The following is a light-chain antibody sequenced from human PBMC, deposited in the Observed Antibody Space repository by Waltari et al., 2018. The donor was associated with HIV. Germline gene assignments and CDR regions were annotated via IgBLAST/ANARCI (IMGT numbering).Light chain of an antibody. Sequence: QSVLTQPPSASGTPGQRVTISCSGSSSNIGRNYVYWYQQLPGTAPKLLIYTNNQRPSGIPERFSGSNSGNMATLTISRVEAGDEADYYCQVWDITTDHHVFGNGTKVTVL. J-gene: IGLJ1*01. CDR1: SSNIGRNY. V-gene: IGLV1-47*01. CDR2: TNN. CDR3: QVWDITTDHHV.